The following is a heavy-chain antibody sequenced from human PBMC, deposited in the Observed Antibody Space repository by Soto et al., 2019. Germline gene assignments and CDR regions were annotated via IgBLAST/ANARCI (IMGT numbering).Heavy chain of an antibody. V-gene: IGHV4-34*01. Sequence: QVQLQQWGAGLLKPLETLSLTCAVYGGSFSGYQWSWIRQTPGKGLEWIGEINDSGNINYNPSLKSRVTILLDTPKKQISLKLSSVTAADSAVYYCARGLILWFGELSRRGGYYYYMDVWGKGNTFTVSS. CDR2: INDSGNI. CDR1: GGSFSGYQ. CDR3: ARGLILWFGELSRRGGYYYYMDV. J-gene: IGHJ6*03. D-gene: IGHD3-10*01.